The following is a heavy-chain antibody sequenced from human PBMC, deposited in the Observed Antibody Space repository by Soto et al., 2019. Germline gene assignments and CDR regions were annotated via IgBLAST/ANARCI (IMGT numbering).Heavy chain of an antibody. D-gene: IGHD2-2*01. V-gene: IGHV3-23*01. CDR3: AKGGYCSGTSCFDWDQFDY. CDR2: ISGSGAVT. Sequence: EVQLLESGGGLVQPGGSLRLSCAASGFTFTSYAMSWVRQAPGKGLEWVSAISGSGAVTHYADSVRGRFTISRDSSENTVYLQMNSLRAEDTALYYCAKGGYCSGTSCFDWDQFDYWGQGTLVTVSS. CDR1: GFTFTSYA. J-gene: IGHJ4*02.